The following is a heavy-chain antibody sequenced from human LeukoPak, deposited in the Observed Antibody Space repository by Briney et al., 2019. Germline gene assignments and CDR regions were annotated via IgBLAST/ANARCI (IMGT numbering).Heavy chain of an antibody. Sequence: PGGSLRLSCAASGFTVSTNYMTWVRQAPGKGLEWVSVIHSGGGTYYADSVKGRFTISRDNSKNTLYLQMNSLRGEDTAVYYCASSKYGSGSHNWFDPWSQGTLVTVSS. CDR1: GFTVSTNY. CDR2: IHSGGGT. D-gene: IGHD3-10*01. V-gene: IGHV3-53*01. CDR3: ASSKYGSGSHNWFDP. J-gene: IGHJ5*02.